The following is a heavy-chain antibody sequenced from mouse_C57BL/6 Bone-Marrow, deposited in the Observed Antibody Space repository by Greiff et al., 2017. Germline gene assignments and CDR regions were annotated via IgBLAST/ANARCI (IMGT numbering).Heavy chain of an antibody. CDR1: GYTFTSYW. Sequence: VKLQQPGAELVKPGASVKLSCKASGYTFTSYWMQWVKQRPGQGLEWIGEIDPSDSYTNYNQKFKGKATLTVDTSSSTAYMQLSSLTSEESAVYYCARWNYYGSGLWFAYWGQGTLVTVSA. V-gene: IGHV1-50*01. CDR3: ARWNYYGSGLWFAY. J-gene: IGHJ3*01. CDR2: IDPSDSYT. D-gene: IGHD1-1*01.